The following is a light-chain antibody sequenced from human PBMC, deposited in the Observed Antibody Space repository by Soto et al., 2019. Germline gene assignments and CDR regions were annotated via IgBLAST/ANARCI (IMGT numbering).Light chain of an antibody. Sequence: DIQMTQSPPTLSASVGDRVTITCRASQTISNWLAWYQQKPGKAPKVLIYDASTLDGGVPSRFSGRRSGTDFTLTISSLQPSDFATYYCQQYNNYPLTFGGGTKVDSK. CDR1: QTISNW. CDR2: DAS. CDR3: QQYNNYPLT. J-gene: IGKJ4*01. V-gene: IGKV1-5*01.